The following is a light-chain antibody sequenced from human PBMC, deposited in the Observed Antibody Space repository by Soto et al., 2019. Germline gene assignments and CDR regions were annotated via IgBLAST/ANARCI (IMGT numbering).Light chain of an antibody. CDR3: QQYQNSWT. J-gene: IGKJ1*01. CDR1: QSISTW. CDR2: DAS. V-gene: IGKV1-5*01. Sequence: DIQMTQSPSTLSASVGDRVIITCRASQSISTWLAWYQQKPGKVPNLLIYDASNLESGVPLRFSGSGSGTEFTLTISSLQPDDFATYYCQQYQNSWTFGQGPKVDIK.